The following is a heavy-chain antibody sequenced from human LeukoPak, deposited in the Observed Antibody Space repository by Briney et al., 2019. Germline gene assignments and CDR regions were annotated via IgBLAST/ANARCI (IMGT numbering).Heavy chain of an antibody. V-gene: IGHV4-59*02. J-gene: IGHJ4*02. CDR2: TFHTGAP. CDR1: GVSVTSSY. Sequence: KTSETLSLTCSVSGVSVTSSYWTWIRQSPGKGLEWIGHTFHTGAPDYNPSLKSRVTIFVDTSKNQFSLNLTSVTSADAAVYYCARGHVEWDSWGQGTPVIVSS. CDR3: ARGHVEWDS. D-gene: IGHD1-26*01.